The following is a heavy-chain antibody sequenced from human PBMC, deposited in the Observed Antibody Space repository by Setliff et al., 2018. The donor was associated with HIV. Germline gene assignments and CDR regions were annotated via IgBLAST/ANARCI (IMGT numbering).Heavy chain of an antibody. J-gene: IGHJ3*02. Sequence: GASVKVSCKASGYSFTTYSLNWVRQVPGQGVEWMGWISSNTGNPTYAQDFTGRFVFSLDTSVNTAYLQITTLKAEDSAVYYCARANIYSDAFDICGQGTMVTVSS. CDR2: ISSNTGNP. V-gene: IGHV7-4-1*02. CDR1: GYSFTTYS. D-gene: IGHD2-21*01. CDR3: ARANIYSDAFDI.